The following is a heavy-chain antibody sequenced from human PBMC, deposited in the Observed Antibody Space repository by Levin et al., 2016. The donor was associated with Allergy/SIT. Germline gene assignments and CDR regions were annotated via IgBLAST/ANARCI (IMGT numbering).Heavy chain of an antibody. D-gene: IGHD6-13*01. Sequence: GGSLRLSCAASGFTFSSYWMSWVRQAPGKGLEWVANIKQDGSEKYYVDSVKGRFTISRDNAKNSLYLQMNSLRAEDTAVYYCARQIAAAEYHYYGMDVWGQGTTVTVSS. J-gene: IGHJ6*02. CDR1: GFTFSSYW. CDR2: IKQDGSEK. CDR3: ARQIAAAEYHYYGMDV. V-gene: IGHV3-7*01.